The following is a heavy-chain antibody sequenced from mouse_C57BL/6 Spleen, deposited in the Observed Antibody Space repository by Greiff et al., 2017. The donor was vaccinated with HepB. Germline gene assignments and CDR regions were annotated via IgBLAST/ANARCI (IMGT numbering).Heavy chain of an antibody. J-gene: IGHJ2*01. CDR3: ARGWDY. V-gene: IGHV3-6*01. Sequence: DVQLQKSGPGLVKPSQSLSLTCSVTGYSITSGYYWNWIRQFPGNKLEWMGYISYDGSNNYNPSLKNRISITRDTSKNQFFLKLNSVTTEDTATYYCARGWDYWGQGTTLTVSS. CDR2: ISYDGSN. CDR1: GYSITSGYY.